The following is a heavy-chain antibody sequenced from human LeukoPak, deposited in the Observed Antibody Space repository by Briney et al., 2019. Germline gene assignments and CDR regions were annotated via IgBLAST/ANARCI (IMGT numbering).Heavy chain of an antibody. CDR1: GFTFSSYE. V-gene: IGHV4-39*07. CDR3: ARVETGGSSWLRGGDYYYYYMDV. J-gene: IGHJ6*03. Sequence: LRLSCAASGFTFSSYEMNWVRQAPGKGLEWIGSIYYSGSTYYNPSLKSRVTISVDTSKNQFSLKLSSVTAADTAVYYCARVETGGSSWLRGGDYYYYYMDVCGKGTTVTVSS. CDR2: IYYSGST. D-gene: IGHD6-13*01.